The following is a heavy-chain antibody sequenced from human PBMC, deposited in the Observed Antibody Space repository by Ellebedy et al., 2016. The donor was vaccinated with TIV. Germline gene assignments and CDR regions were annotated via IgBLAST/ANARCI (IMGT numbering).Heavy chain of an antibody. CDR2: ISGSGDNT. CDR3: AREHIVVVTADY. CDR1: GFPFSNYA. D-gene: IGHD2-21*02. J-gene: IGHJ4*02. V-gene: IGHV3-23*01. Sequence: GESLKISCAASGFPFSNYAMSWVRQAPGKGLQWVSAISGSGDNTYYADSVKGRFTISRDNSKNTLYLQMNSLRAEDTAVYYCAREHIVVVTADYWGQGTLVTVSS.